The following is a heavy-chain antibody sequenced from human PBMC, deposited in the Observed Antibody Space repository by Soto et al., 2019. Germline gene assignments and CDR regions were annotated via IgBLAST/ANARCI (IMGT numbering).Heavy chain of an antibody. Sequence: QVQLVQSGAEVKKPGASVKVSCKASGYTFTSYYMHWVRQAPGQGLEWMGIINPSGGSTSYAQKYQGRDTMPRDLSASTVYKELRSLKSEDTAVYYWARDFPPSYYDFWSGLRTPNWFDPWGQGTLVPGSS. CDR3: ARDFPPSYYDFWSGLRTPNWFDP. V-gene: IGHV1-46*03. CDR2: INPSGGST. CDR1: GYTFTSYY. J-gene: IGHJ5*02. D-gene: IGHD3-3*01.